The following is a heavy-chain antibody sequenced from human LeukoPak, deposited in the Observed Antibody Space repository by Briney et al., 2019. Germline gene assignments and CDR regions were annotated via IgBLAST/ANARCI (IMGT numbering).Heavy chain of an antibody. V-gene: IGHV3-21*01. Sequence: GRSLRLSCAASGFTFSSYSMNWVRQAPGKGLEWVSSISSSSSYIYYADSVKGRFTISRDNAKNSLYLQMNSLRAEDTAVYYCARGGHAYYDSSGYRYYFDYWGQGTLVTVSS. CDR2: ISSSSSYI. D-gene: IGHD3-22*01. CDR1: GFTFSSYS. CDR3: ARGGHAYYDSSGYRYYFDY. J-gene: IGHJ4*02.